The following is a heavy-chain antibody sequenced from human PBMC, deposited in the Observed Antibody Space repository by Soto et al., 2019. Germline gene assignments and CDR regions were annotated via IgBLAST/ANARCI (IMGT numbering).Heavy chain of an antibody. D-gene: IGHD2-15*01. CDR3: ARGRTAALIETRLFRVLFDL. CDR1: GESLGGFH. V-gene: IGHV4-34*01. CDR2: IRRSGST. Sequence: QVQLQQWGAGLLKPSETLSLTCAVSGESLGGFHWSWIRQPPGKGLGWIGEIRRSGSTNYDPSLKSRVTMSMDTSRNQVSLKLSSVTDADTAVYYCARGRTAALIETRLFRVLFDLWGHGNLVIVSS. J-gene: IGHJ4*01.